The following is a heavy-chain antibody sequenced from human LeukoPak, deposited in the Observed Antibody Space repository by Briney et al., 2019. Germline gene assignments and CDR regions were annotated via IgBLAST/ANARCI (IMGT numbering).Heavy chain of an antibody. Sequence: GGSLRHSCAASGFTSSSYSMNWVRQAPGKGLEWVSSISTTSSYIYYADSVKGRFTISRDNAKNSLYLQMSSLRAEDTAVYYCAAATGHYYYYGMDVWGQGTTVTVSS. D-gene: IGHD6-13*01. CDR1: GFTSSSYS. CDR2: ISTTSSYI. V-gene: IGHV3-21*01. J-gene: IGHJ6*02. CDR3: AAATGHYYYYGMDV.